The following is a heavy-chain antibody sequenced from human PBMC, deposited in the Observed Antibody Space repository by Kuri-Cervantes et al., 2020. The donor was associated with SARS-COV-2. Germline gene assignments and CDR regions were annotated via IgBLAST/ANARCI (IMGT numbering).Heavy chain of an antibody. J-gene: IGHJ4*02. D-gene: IGHD2-15*01. V-gene: IGHV3-49*04. CDR1: GFTFGEYA. Sequence: GESLKISCRPSGFTFGEYAMSWVRQAPGKGLEWVGFIRNKAYGGTTQYAASVKGRFTISRDDSKSIAYLQMNSLRAEDTAVYYCARDPGFVVVVAATRRRSYFDYWGQGTLVTVSS. CDR3: ARDPGFVVVVAATRRRSYFDY. CDR2: IRNKAYGGTT.